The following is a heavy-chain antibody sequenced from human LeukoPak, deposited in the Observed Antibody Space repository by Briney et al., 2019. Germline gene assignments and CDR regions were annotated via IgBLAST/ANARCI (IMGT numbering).Heavy chain of an antibody. CDR2: ISSSGSTI. CDR3: ARGSELRFLEWLLSPNTIDY. Sequence: KPGGSLRLSCAASGFTFSDYYMSWIRQAPGKGLEWVSYISSSGSTIYYADSVKGRFTISRDNAKNSLYLQMNSLRAEDTAVYYCARGSELRFLEWLLSPNTIDYWGQGTLVTVSS. V-gene: IGHV3-11*04. CDR1: GFTFSDYY. D-gene: IGHD3-3*01. J-gene: IGHJ4*02.